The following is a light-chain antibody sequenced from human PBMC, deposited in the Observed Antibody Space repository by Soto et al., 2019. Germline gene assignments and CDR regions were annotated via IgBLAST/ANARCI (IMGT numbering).Light chain of an antibody. V-gene: IGLV2-11*01. CDR2: DVS. J-gene: IGLJ3*02. CDR1: SSGVGGYNY. Sequence: QSALTQPRSVSGSPGQPVTISCTGTSSGVGGYNYVSWYQQHPGKAPKLMIYDVSKRPSGVPDRFSGSKSGNTASLTISGLQAEDEADYYCCSYAGSYTGVFGGGTKLTVL. CDR3: CSYAGSYTGV.